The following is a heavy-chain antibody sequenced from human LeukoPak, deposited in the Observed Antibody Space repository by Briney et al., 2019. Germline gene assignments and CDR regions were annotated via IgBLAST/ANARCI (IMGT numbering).Heavy chain of an antibody. J-gene: IGHJ4*02. Sequence: GRSLRLSCAASGFTFSSYGMHWVRQAPGKGLEWVAVIWYDGSNKYYADSVKGRFTISRDNSKNTLYLQMNSLRAEDTAVYYCAKRRPSSGTYESAPDYWGQGTLVTVSS. V-gene: IGHV3-33*06. CDR3: AKRRPSSGTYESAPDY. D-gene: IGHD1-26*01. CDR2: IWYDGSNK. CDR1: GFTFSSYG.